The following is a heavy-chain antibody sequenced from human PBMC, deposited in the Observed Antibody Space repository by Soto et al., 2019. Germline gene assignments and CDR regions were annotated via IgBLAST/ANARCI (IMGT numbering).Heavy chain of an antibody. V-gene: IGHV1-46*01. Sequence: QVQLVQYGAEVKKPGASVKVSCNASGYTLSDYLIHWVRQAPVQGLAWVGTINPRGGSTRYAENFQGRVTMTSDTPTRTIVLELSSLRSDDTAVFYCARGSVSVVYGMDVWGQGTTVTVS. J-gene: IGHJ6*02. CDR2: INPRGGST. CDR3: ARGSVSVVYGMDV. D-gene: IGHD3-10*01. CDR1: GYTLSDYL.